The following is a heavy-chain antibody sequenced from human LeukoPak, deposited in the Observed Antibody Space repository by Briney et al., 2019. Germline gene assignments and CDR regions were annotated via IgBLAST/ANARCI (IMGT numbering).Heavy chain of an antibody. CDR3: ARHGIAAAGTGSYYYYYYLDV. J-gene: IGHJ6*03. D-gene: IGHD6-13*01. CDR1: GGSFSGYY. CDR2: INHSGST. V-gene: IGHV4-34*01. Sequence: SETLSLTCAVYGGSFSGYYCSWIRQLPGKGLECIGEINHSGSTNYNPSLKSRVTISVDTSKNQFSLKLSSVTAADTAVYYCARHGIAAAGTGSYYYYYYLDVWGKGTTVTISS.